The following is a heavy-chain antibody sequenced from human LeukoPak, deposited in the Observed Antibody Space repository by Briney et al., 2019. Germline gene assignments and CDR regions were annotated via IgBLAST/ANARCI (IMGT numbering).Heavy chain of an antibody. J-gene: IGHJ6*04. V-gene: IGHV3-48*04. CDR1: GFTFSNYR. CDR3: AELGITMIGDV. D-gene: IGHD3-10*02. CDR2: ISSSGSTI. Sequence: PGGSLRLSCAASGFTFSNYRMRWVRQAPGKGLEWVSYISSSGSTIYYADSVKGRFTISRDNAKNSLYLQMNSLRAEDTAVYYCAELGITMIGDVWGKGTTVTISS.